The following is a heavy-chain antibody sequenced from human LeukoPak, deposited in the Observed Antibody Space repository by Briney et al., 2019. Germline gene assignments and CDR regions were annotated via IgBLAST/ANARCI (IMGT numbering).Heavy chain of an antibody. CDR1: GGSISSSSYY. V-gene: IGHV4-39*01. D-gene: IGHD6-13*01. J-gene: IGHJ4*02. CDR3: ARVAPYCTNKCIAAAGHLDY. CDR2: IYYSGST. Sequence: PSETLSLTCTVSGGSISSSSYYWGWIRQPPGKGLEGIGSIYYSGSTYYNPSLKGRVTISVDTSKNQFSLKLSSVTAADTAVYYCARVAPYCTNKCIAAAGHLDYWGQGTLVTVSS.